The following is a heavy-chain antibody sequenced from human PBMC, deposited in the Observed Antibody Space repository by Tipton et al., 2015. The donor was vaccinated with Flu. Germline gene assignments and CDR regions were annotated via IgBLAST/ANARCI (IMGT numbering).Heavy chain of an antibody. Sequence: TLSLTCTVSGGSISSYYWSWLRQPPGKGLERIGFVSYSGITNYNPSLKGRVTMSLDASKNHFSLSLSSVTAADTAVYYCARNGGSYSYQHWGQGTLVTVSS. CDR3: ARNGGSYSYQH. J-gene: IGHJ1*01. CDR2: VSYSGIT. D-gene: IGHD3-10*01. V-gene: IGHV4-59*13. CDR1: GGSISSYY.